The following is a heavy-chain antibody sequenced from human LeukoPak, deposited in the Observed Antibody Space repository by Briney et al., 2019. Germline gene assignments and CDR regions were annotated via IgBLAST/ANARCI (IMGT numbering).Heavy chain of an antibody. D-gene: IGHD6-13*01. CDR1: GFTFSSYW. Sequence: GGSLRLSCAASGFTFSSYWMHWVRQAPGKGLVWVSRINSDGSSTSHADSVKGRFTISRDNAKNTLYLQMNSLRAEDTAVYYCARSSSWYYYFDYWGQGTLVTVSS. CDR2: INSDGSST. J-gene: IGHJ4*02. V-gene: IGHV3-74*01. CDR3: ARSSSWYYYFDY.